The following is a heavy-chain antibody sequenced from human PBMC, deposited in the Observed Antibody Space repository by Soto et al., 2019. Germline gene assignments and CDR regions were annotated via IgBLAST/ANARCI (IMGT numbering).Heavy chain of an antibody. CDR2: RYYSGNT. CDR1: GVSITSGSYY. CDR3: ARGGYDTSGQTFIGWGPDC. D-gene: IGHD3-22*01. J-gene: IGHJ4*02. Sequence: HVQLQESGPGPVTPSQTLSLSCTVSGVSITSGSYYWTWVRQSPGKALEWIGYRYYSGNTYFNPSLNSSANIAVDTAKNQFFMKLTSVTAADTAVYYCARGGYDTSGQTFIGWGPDCWGQGTLVTVSS. V-gene: IGHV4-30-4*01.